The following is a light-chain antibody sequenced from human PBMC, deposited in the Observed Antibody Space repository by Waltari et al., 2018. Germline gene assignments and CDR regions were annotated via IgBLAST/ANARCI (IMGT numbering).Light chain of an antibody. CDR1: QSVSKY. CDR3: QNHERLPAT. V-gene: IGKV3-20*01. Sequence: EVVLTQSPGTLSLSPGERATLSCRASQSVSKYLAWYQQRPGQAPRLLISAASTTATGVPDRFSGSGFGTDFSLTISRLEPEDFAVYYCQNHERLPATFGQGTKVEIK. CDR2: AAS. J-gene: IGKJ1*01.